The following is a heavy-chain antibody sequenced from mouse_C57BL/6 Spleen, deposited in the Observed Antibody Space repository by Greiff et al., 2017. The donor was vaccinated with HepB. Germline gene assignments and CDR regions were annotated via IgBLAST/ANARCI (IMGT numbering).Heavy chain of an antibody. V-gene: IGHV5-17*01. Sequence: DVHLVESGGGLVKPGGSLKLSCAASGFTFSDYGMHWVRQAPEKGLEWVAYISSGSSTIYYADTVKGRFTISRDNAKNTLFLQMTSLRSEDTAMYYCARGYHYAMDYWGQGTSVTVSS. CDR1: GFTFSDYG. D-gene: IGHD2-2*01. CDR2: ISSGSSTI. J-gene: IGHJ4*01. CDR3: ARGYHYAMDY.